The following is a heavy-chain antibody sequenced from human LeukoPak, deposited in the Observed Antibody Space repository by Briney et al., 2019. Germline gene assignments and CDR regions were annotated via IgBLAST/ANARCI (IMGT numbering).Heavy chain of an antibody. J-gene: IGHJ4*02. D-gene: IGHD2-21*02. Sequence: GGSLRLSCAASGFTFSNAWMSWVRQAPGKGLEWVGRIKSKTDGRTKDYAAPVKGRFTISRDDSKNTLYLQMNSLKTEDTAVYYCTTDLAYCGGDCYRHFDYWGQGTLVTVSS. CDR1: GFTFSNAW. V-gene: IGHV3-15*01. CDR3: TTDLAYCGGDCYRHFDY. CDR2: IKSKTDGRTK.